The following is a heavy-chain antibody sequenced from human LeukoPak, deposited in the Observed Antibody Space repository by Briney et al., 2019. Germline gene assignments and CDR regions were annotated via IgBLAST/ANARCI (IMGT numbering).Heavy chain of an antibody. CDR1: GFTFSSYG. Sequence: GGSLRLSCAASGFTFSSYGMHWVLQAPGKGLEGVAFIRYDGSNKYYADSVKGRFTIYRDNSKNTLYLQMNSLRAEDTAVYYCTSLVAAAGPYYYYGMDVWGQGTTVTVSS. CDR2: IRYDGSNK. V-gene: IGHV3-30*02. D-gene: IGHD6-13*01. CDR3: TSLVAAAGPYYYYGMDV. J-gene: IGHJ6*02.